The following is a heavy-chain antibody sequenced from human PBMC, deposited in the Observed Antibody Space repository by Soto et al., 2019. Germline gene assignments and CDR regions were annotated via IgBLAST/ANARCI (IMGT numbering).Heavy chain of an antibody. CDR3: ARSVDPAMGDFDY. V-gene: IGHV4-59*01. J-gene: IGHJ4*02. Sequence: QVQLQESGPGLVKPSETLSLTCTVSGGSISSYYWSWIRQPPGKGLEWIGYIYYSGSTNYNPSLTTRVTISVDTSKNPFSLKLSSVTAADTAVYYCARSVDPAMGDFDYWGQGTLVTVSS. D-gene: IGHD5-18*01. CDR1: GGSISSYY. CDR2: IYYSGST.